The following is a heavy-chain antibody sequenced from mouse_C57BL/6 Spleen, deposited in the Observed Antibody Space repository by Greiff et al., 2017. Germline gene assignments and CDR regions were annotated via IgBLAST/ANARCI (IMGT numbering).Heavy chain of an antibody. CDR3: TTWGSTVVERVFDY. Sequence: VQLQQSGAELVRPGASVKLSCTASGFNIKDDYMHWVKQRPEQGLEWIGWIDPENGDTEYASKFQGKATITADTSSNTAYLQLSSLTSEDTAVYYCTTWGSTVVERVFDYWGQGTTLTVSS. J-gene: IGHJ2*01. CDR1: GFNIKDDY. V-gene: IGHV14-4*01. CDR2: IDPENGDT. D-gene: IGHD1-1*01.